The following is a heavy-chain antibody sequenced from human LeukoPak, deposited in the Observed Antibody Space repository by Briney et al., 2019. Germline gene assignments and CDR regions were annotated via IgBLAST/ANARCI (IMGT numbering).Heavy chain of an antibody. Sequence: GGSLRLSSAASGFTFSSYSMNWVRQAPGKGLEWVSSISSSSSYIYYADSVKGRFTISRDNAKNSLYLQMNSLRAEDTAVYYCARTIVVVNLAAFDIWGQGTMVTVSS. D-gene: IGHD2-21*01. CDR1: GFTFSSYS. J-gene: IGHJ3*02. CDR3: ARTIVVVNLAAFDI. CDR2: ISSSSSYI. V-gene: IGHV3-21*01.